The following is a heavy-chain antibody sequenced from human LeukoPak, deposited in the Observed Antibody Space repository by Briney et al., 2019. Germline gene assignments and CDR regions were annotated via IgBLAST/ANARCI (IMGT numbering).Heavy chain of an antibody. J-gene: IGHJ3*01. Sequence: GGSLRLSCAASGFTFSNYAMTWVRQAPGRGLEWVSGLGASGVDVFYADSAKGRFTISRDNSKNTLYLQMNSLRAEDTAVYYCAKRPRDSSGYYLGAFDLWGQGTMVTVSS. CDR3: AKRPRDSSGYYLGAFDL. D-gene: IGHD3-22*01. V-gene: IGHV3-23*01. CDR1: GFTFSNYA. CDR2: LGASGVDV.